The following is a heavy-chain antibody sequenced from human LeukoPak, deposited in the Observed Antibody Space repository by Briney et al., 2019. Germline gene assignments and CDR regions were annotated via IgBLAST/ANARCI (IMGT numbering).Heavy chain of an antibody. Sequence: GGSLRLSCAASGFTFSSYAMHWVRQAPGKGLEWVAVISYDGSNKYYADSVKGRFTISRDNSKNTLYLQMNSLRAEDTAVYYCAKDLLCSSTSCSLNWFDPWGQGTLVTVSS. CDR3: AKDLLCSSTSCSLNWFDP. CDR1: GFTFSSYA. D-gene: IGHD2-2*01. J-gene: IGHJ5*02. CDR2: ISYDGSNK. V-gene: IGHV3-30-3*01.